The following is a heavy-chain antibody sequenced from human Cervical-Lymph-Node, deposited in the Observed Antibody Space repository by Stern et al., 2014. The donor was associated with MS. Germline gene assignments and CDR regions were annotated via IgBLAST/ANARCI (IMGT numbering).Heavy chain of an antibody. CDR1: GFTFSSYA. J-gene: IGHJ4*02. Sequence: VQLVESGGGLVQPGGSLRLSCAASGFTFSSYAMSWVRQAPGKGLEWISGISGSGGNTYYANSVKGRFTISRDNSKNTLYLQMSSLRAEDTAEYYCAKEGRLGYCSGGSCYPIYWGQGTLVTVSS. D-gene: IGHD2-15*01. V-gene: IGHV3-23*04. CDR2: ISGSGGNT. CDR3: AKEGRLGYCSGGSCYPIY.